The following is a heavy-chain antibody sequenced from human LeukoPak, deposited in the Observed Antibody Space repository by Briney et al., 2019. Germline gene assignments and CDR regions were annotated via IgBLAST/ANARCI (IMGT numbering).Heavy chain of an antibody. V-gene: IGHV3-9*01. CDR1: GFTFDDYA. Sequence: GGSLRLSCAASGFTFDDYAMHWVRQAPGKGLEWVSGISWNSGSIGYADSVKGRFTISRDNAMNSLYLQMNSLRAEDTALYYCAKEGAIAAAGTGDYWGQGTLVTVSS. J-gene: IGHJ4*02. D-gene: IGHD6-13*01. CDR2: ISWNSGSI. CDR3: AKEGAIAAAGTGDY.